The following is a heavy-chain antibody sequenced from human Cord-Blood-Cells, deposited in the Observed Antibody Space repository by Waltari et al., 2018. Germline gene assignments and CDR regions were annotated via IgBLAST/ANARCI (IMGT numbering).Heavy chain of an antibody. CDR3: ARQGEWLRLREAFDI. V-gene: IGHV5-51*01. J-gene: IGHJ3*02. D-gene: IGHD5-12*01. CDR2: IYPGDSDT. Sequence: EVQLVQSGAEVKKPGESLKISCKGSGYSFTSYWIGWVRQMPGKGLEWMGIIYPGDSDTRYRPSFHGQVSISADQSISTAYLQWSSLKASDTAMYYCARQGEWLRLREAFDICGQGTMVTVSS. CDR1: GYSFTSYW.